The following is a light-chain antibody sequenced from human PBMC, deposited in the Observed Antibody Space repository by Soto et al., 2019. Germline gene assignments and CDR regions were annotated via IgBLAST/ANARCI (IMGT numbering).Light chain of an antibody. CDR2: GAS. Sequence: EIVMTQSPSTLSLSPGERATLSCRASQSVHNYLAWYQQKPGQAPRLLIYGASTRATGIPARFSGSGSGTEFTLTISSLQSEDFAVYYCQQYNNWPWTFGQGTKVDI. J-gene: IGKJ1*01. V-gene: IGKV3-15*01. CDR3: QQYNNWPWT. CDR1: QSVHNY.